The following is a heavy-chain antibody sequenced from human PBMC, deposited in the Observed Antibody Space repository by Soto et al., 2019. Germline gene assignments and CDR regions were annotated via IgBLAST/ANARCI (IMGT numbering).Heavy chain of an antibody. Sequence: GGSLRLSCAASGFTFSSYGMHWVRQAPGKGLEWVAVISYDGSNKYYADSVKGRFTISRDNSKNTLYLQMNSLRAEDTAVYYCAKDSVSSGWYQEYFQHWGQGTLVTVSS. V-gene: IGHV3-30*18. CDR2: ISYDGSNK. D-gene: IGHD6-19*01. J-gene: IGHJ1*01. CDR1: GFTFSSYG. CDR3: AKDSVSSGWYQEYFQH.